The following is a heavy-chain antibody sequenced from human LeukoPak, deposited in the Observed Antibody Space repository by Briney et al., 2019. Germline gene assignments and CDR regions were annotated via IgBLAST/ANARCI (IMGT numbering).Heavy chain of an antibody. CDR1: GFTFSSYA. CDR3: AKEDTLTTVYFDY. V-gene: IGHV3-23*01. Sequence: GGSLRLPCAASGFTFSSYAMSWVRQAPGKGLEWVSAISGSDDSTYYADSVKGRFTISRDNSRNTLYLQVNSLRAEDTAVYYCAKEDTLTTVYFDYWGQGTLVTVSS. J-gene: IGHJ4*02. D-gene: IGHD4-17*01. CDR2: ISGSDDST.